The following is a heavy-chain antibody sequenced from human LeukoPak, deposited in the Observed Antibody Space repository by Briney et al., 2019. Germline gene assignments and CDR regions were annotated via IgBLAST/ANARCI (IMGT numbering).Heavy chain of an antibody. CDR3: ARNTITGYYYGMDV. D-gene: IGHD3-10*01. CDR2: ITSSGSSK. Sequence: PGGSLRLSCAASGFTFSSYAMSWVRQAPGRGLEWVSYITSSGSSKNYADSVKGRFTISRDNAKNSLYLQMNSLRAEDTAVFYCARNTITGYYYGMDVWGQGTTVTVSS. V-gene: IGHV3-48*04. CDR1: GFTFSSYA. J-gene: IGHJ6*02.